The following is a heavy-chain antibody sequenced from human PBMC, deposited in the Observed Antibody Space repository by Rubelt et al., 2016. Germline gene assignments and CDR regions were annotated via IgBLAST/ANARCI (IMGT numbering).Heavy chain of an antibody. CDR2: GSGGTT. V-gene: IGHV3-23*01. Sequence: GSGGTTHYADSVKGRFTISRDNSKDTLYLQMNSLRVEDTALYYCVKGYGMDVWGQGTTVTVSS. J-gene: IGHJ6*02. CDR3: VKGYGMDV.